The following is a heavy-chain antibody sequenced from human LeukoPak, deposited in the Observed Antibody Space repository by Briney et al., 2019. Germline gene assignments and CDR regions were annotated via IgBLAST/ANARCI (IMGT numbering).Heavy chain of an antibody. CDR3: ARQYGYYSYYMDV. CDR2: INPNNGGT. V-gene: IGHV1-2*02. D-gene: IGHD2-2*01. J-gene: IGHJ6*03. CDR1: GYTFTGYY. Sequence: ASVKVSCKASGYTFTGYYMHWVRQAPGQGLEWMGWINPNNGGTNPAQKFQGRVTMTRDTSITTAYMELRRLTSDDTAVYYCARQYGYYSYYMDVWGTGTTVTISS.